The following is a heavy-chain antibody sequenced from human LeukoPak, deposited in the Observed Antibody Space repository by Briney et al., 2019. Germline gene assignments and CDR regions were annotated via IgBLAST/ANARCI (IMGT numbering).Heavy chain of an antibody. V-gene: IGHV3-23*01. CDR2: IDYSGGIT. CDR3: ARSASSRYWYYFDY. D-gene: IGHD6-13*01. CDR1: GFTFSSYA. Sequence: GGSLRLSCAASGFTFSSYAMTWVRQAPGKGLEWVSAIDYSGGITNYADSVKGRFTISRDNSKNTLYLQMNSLRAEDTAVYYCARSASSRYWYYFDYWGQGTLVTVSS. J-gene: IGHJ4*02.